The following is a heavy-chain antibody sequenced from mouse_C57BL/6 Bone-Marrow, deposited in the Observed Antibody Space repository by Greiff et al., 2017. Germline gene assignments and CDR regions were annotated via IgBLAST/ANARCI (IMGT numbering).Heavy chain of an antibody. CDR3: GRDYYGSSWYFDF. J-gene: IGHJ2*01. CDR1: GYTFTDYY. CDR2: INPNNGGT. Sequence: EVQLQQSGPELVKPGASVKISCKASGYTFTDYYMHWVKQSPGESLEWIGDINPNNGGTSYNQKFKGKATLTVDKSSSTAYMVLRSLTSEDSAVYYCGRDYYGSSWYFDFWGEGTILTVSS. D-gene: IGHD1-1*01. V-gene: IGHV1-26*01.